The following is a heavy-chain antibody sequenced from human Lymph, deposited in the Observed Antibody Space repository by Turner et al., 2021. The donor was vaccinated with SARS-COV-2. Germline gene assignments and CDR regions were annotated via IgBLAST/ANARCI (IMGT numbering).Heavy chain of an antibody. D-gene: IGHD3-10*01. V-gene: IGHV3-30*04. CDR3: AREMGSGSDY. Sequence: QVQLVASGGGVVQPGRSLRLPCTASGFTFSSYAMHWVRQAPGKGLEWVSLISYDGSNKYYADSVKGRFTISRDNSKNTLYLQMNSLRTEDTAVYYCAREMGSGSDYWGQGTLVTVSS. CDR2: ISYDGSNK. CDR1: GFTFSSYA. J-gene: IGHJ4*02.